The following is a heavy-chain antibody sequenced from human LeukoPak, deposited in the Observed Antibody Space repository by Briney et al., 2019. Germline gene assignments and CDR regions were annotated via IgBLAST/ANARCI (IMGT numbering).Heavy chain of an antibody. D-gene: IGHD2-2*01. CDR1: GFTFSSYG. CDR3: AKDRRVRCSSTSCYGWFDP. J-gene: IGHJ5*02. Sequence: GGSLRLSCAASGFTFSSYGMHWVRQAPGKGLEWVAFIRYDGSNKYYADSVKGRFTISRDNSKNTLYLQMNSLRAEDTAVYYCAKDRRVRCSSTSCYGWFDPWGQGTLVTVSS. V-gene: IGHV3-30*02. CDR2: IRYDGSNK.